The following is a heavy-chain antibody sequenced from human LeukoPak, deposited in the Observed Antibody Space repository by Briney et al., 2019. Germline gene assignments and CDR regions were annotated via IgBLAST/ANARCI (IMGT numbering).Heavy chain of an antibody. J-gene: IGHJ4*02. CDR2: INHSGST. V-gene: IGHV4-39*07. CDR3: AREGYYGSGSYFDY. CDR1: GGSISSSSYY. Sequence: SETLSLTCTVSGGSISSSSYYWGWIRQPPGKGLEWIGEINHSGSTNYNPSLKSRVTISVDTSKNQFSLKLSSVTAADTAVYYCAREGYYGSGSYFDYWGQGTLVTVSS. D-gene: IGHD3-10*01.